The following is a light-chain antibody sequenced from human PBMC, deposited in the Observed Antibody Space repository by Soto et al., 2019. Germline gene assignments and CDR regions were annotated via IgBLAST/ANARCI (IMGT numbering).Light chain of an antibody. CDR3: QQFNSYPIT. V-gene: IGKV1-9*01. Sequence: IQLTQSPSSLSASVGDRVTITCRASQGISSYLAWYQQKPGKAPKLLIYAASTLQSGVPSRFSGSGSGTDFTLTICILQPEDFATYYCQQFNSYPITFGQGTRLEIK. J-gene: IGKJ5*01. CDR2: AAS. CDR1: QGISSY.